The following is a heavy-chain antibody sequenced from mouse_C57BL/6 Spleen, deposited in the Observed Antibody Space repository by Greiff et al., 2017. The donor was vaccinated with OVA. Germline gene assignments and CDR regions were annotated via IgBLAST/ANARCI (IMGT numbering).Heavy chain of an antibody. J-gene: IGHJ3*01. Sequence: LVESGAELARPGASVKLSCKASGYTFTSYGISWVKQRTGQGLEWIGEIYPRSGNTYYNEKFKGKATLTADKSSRTAYMELRSLTSEDSAVYFCADGNYAAYWGQGTLVTVSA. D-gene: IGHD2-1*01. CDR2: IYPRSGNT. CDR1: GYTFTSYG. V-gene: IGHV1-81*01. CDR3: ADGNYAAY.